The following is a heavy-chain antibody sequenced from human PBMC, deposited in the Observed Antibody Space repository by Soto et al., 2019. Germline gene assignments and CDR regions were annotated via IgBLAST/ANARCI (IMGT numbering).Heavy chain of an antibody. CDR3: ASSVYYDMSRYYYGGSWFDP. J-gene: IGHJ5*02. D-gene: IGHD3-22*01. CDR1: GGSFSGYY. CDR2: IYHGGST. V-gene: IGHV4-34*10. Sequence: SETLSLTCAVYGGSFSGYYWSWIRQPPVKVLEWIGYIYHGGSTDYNPSLKSLVTMSVDTSKNQFSLKLSSVTSVDTAVYFCASSVYYDMSRYYYGGSWFDPWGQGTLVTV.